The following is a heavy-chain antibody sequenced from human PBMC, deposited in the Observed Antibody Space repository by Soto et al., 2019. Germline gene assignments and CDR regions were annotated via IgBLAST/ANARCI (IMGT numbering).Heavy chain of an antibody. V-gene: IGHV4-4*07. CDR3: ARGRDGYNLFDY. Sequence: SETLSLTCTVSGASISSYYCSWIRQPADKGLEWIGRIYNSGSTNYNPSLKSRVTMSVDTSRNQFSLKLSSVTAADTAVYYCARGRDGYNLFDYWGQGTLVTVSS. J-gene: IGHJ4*02. CDR2: IYNSGST. CDR1: GASISSYY. D-gene: IGHD6-25*01.